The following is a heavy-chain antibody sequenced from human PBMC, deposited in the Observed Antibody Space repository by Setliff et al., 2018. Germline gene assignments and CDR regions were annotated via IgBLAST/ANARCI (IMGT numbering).Heavy chain of an antibody. CDR3: ARGGVRGVMPFDY. D-gene: IGHD3-10*01. Sequence: PSETLSLTCAVYGGSFSGYYWSWIRQPPGKGLEWIGEINHSGSTNYNPSLKSRVTISVDTSKNQFSLKLSSVAAADTAVYYCARGGVRGVMPFDYWGQGTLVTVSS. J-gene: IGHJ4*02. V-gene: IGHV4-34*01. CDR2: INHSGST. CDR1: GGSFSGYY.